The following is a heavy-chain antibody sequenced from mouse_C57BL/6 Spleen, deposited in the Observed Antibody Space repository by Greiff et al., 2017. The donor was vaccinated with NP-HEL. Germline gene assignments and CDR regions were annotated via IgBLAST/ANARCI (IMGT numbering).Heavy chain of an antibody. CDR3: ARGVYSMAWFAY. J-gene: IGHJ3*01. CDR2: IDPSDSYT. Sequence: QVQLQQPGAELVMPGASVKLSCKASGYTFTSYWMHWVKQRPGQGLEWIGEIDPSDSYTNYNQKFKGKSTLTVDKSSSTAYMQLSSLTSEDSAVYYWARGVYSMAWFAYWGQGTLVTVSA. V-gene: IGHV1-69*01. D-gene: IGHD2-10*02. CDR1: GYTFTSYW.